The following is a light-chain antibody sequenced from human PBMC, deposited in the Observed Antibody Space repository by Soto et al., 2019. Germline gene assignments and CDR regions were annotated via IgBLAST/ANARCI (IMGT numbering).Light chain of an antibody. V-gene: IGLV3-21*01. CDR2: YDS. CDR1: NIGSNS. J-gene: IGLJ3*02. Sequence: SYELTQPPSVSVAPGQTARITCGGNNIGSNSVHWYQQKPGQAPVMVIYYDSDRPSGIPERFSGSNSGNTATLTISGLQAEDEADYYCSSYTSGSTWVFGGGTKLTVL. CDR3: SSYTSGSTWV.